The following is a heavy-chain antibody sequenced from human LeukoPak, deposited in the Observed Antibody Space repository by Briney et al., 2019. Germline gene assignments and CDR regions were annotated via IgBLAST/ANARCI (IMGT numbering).Heavy chain of an antibody. V-gene: IGHV4-31*11. Sequence: PSETLSLTCAVSGDSISSYDYRWIWNRQHPGKGLEWIGYISNSRTTSYNPTLKSPVSISVDTSNNQFSMSLSSVTAADTAVYYCARDVVVTSSPDAFEIWGQGTMVTVSS. J-gene: IGHJ3*02. CDR3: ARDVVVTSSPDAFEI. CDR2: ISNSRTT. D-gene: IGHD2-21*02. CDR1: GDSISSYDYR.